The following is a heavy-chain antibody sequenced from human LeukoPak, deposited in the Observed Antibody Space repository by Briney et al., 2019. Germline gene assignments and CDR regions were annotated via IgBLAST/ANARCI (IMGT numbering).Heavy chain of an antibody. J-gene: IGHJ6*03. CDR3: ARAARSIVGALYYYYYMDV. D-gene: IGHD1-26*01. V-gene: IGHV4-34*01. Sequence: SETLSLTCAVYGGSFSGYYWSWIRQPPGKGLEWSGEINHSGSTNYNPSLKSRVTISIDTSKNQFSLKLSSVTAADTAVYYCARAARSIVGALYYYYYMDVWGKGTTVTVSS. CDR1: GGSFSGYY. CDR2: INHSGST.